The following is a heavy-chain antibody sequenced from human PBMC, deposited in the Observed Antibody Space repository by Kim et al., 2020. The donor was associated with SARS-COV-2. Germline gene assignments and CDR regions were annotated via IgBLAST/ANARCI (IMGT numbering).Heavy chain of an antibody. V-gene: IGHV3-15*01. D-gene: IGHD2-2*01. CDR2: DGGTT. CDR3: LSRVRGY. Sequence: DGGTTDYSAPVKGRFTISRDDSKNTLYLQMNSLKTEDTAVYYCLSRVRGYWGQGTLVTVSS. J-gene: IGHJ4*02.